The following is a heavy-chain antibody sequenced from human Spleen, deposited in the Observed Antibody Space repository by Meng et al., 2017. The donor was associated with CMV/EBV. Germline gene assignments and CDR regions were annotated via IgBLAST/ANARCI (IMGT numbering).Heavy chain of an antibody. D-gene: IGHD1-26*01. CDR3: SRRQWRGAYVDY. J-gene: IGHJ4*02. CDR2: LYDNGDT. V-gene: IGHV4-34*01. CDR1: DGSFSGYY. Sequence: SETLSLTCSVPDGSFSGYYWTWIRQPPGKGLEWIGTLYDNGDTYYSSSLKSRVTISVDTSKNQFSLRLSSVSAADTAVYYCSRRQWRGAYVDYWGRGTLVTVSS.